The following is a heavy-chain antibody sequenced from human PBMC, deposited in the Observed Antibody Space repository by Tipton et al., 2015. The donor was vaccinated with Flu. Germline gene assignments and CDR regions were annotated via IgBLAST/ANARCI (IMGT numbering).Heavy chain of an antibody. V-gene: IGHV4-38-2*02. CDR2: VYHTGTT. D-gene: IGHD3-16*01. CDR3: ARSSTRGESDF. J-gene: IGHJ4*02. Sequence: TLSLTCTVSVVSIKSDRYYWAWIRQFPGKGLEWLANVYHTGTTFYKPSLRSRLTISVDTPKNQISLKLTSVSVADTAVYYCARSSTRGESDFWGQGILVTVSS. CDR1: VVSIKSDRYY.